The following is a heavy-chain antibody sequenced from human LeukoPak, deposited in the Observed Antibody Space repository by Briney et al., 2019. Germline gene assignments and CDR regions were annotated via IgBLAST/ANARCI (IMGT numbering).Heavy chain of an antibody. D-gene: IGHD3-10*01. CDR2: ISGSGGST. V-gene: IGHV3-23*01. CDR1: GFTFSSYA. J-gene: IGHJ4*02. CDR3: AKGAPDYYASGSYVDY. Sequence: PGGSLRLSCAASGFTFSSYAMSWVRQAPGKGLEWVSAISGSGGSTYYADSVKGRFTISRDNSKNTLYLQMNSLRAEDTAVYYCAKGAPDYYASGSYVDYWGQGTLVTVSS.